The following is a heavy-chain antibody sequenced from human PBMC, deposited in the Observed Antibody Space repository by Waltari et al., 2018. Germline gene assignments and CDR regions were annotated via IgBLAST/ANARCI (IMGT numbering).Heavy chain of an antibody. CDR2: INPSGGTT. CDR3: ARAEAHFVY. CDR1: GYTFTSYY. Sequence: QVQLVQSGAEVKKPGASVKVSCQASGYTFTSYYMHWVRQAPGQGLEWMGMINPSGGTTNYAQKVQGRVTMTRDTSTSTVYMELSSLRFEDTAVYYCARAEAHFVYWGQGTLVTVSS. J-gene: IGHJ4*02. V-gene: IGHV1-46*01.